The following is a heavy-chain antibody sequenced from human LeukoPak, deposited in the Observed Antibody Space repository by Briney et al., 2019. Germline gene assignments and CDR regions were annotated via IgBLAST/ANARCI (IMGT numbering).Heavy chain of an antibody. CDR3: ARRGNWNSPIDY. Sequence: SETLSLTCAVSGVSISSGGYSWSWIRQPPGKGLEWIGYIYYSGSTNYNPSLKSRVTISVDTSKNQFSLKLSSVTAADTAVYYCARRGNWNSPIDYWGQGTLVTVSS. CDR1: GVSISSGGYS. CDR2: IYYSGST. J-gene: IGHJ4*02. V-gene: IGHV4-61*08. D-gene: IGHD1-7*01.